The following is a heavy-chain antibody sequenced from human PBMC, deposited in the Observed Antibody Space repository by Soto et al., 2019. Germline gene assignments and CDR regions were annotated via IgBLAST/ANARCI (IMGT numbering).Heavy chain of an antibody. CDR1: GGTFSSYT. D-gene: IGHD3-9*01. Sequence: SVKVSCKASGGTFSSYTISWVRQAPGQGLEWMGRIIPILGIANYAQKFQGRVTITADKSTSTAYMELSSLRSEDTAVYYCAGERLYYDIFTGYYAHFDYWGQGTLVPVSS. V-gene: IGHV1-69*02. CDR2: IIPILGIA. CDR3: AGERLYYDIFTGYYAHFDY. J-gene: IGHJ4*02.